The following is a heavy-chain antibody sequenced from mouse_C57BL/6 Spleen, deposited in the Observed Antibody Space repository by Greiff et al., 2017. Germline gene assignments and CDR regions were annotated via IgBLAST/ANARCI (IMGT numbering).Heavy chain of an antibody. D-gene: IGHD1-1*01. CDR3: ARGYYGSSYYFDY. CDR1: GYTFTSYW. J-gene: IGHJ2*01. V-gene: IGHV1-69*01. CDR2: IDPSDSYT. Sequence: QVQLQQPGAELVMPGASVKLSCKASGYTFTSYWMHWVKPRPGQGLEWIGEIDPSDSYTNYNQKFKGKSTLTVDKSSSTAYMQLSSLTSEDSAVYYCARGYYGSSYYFDYWGQGTTLTVSS.